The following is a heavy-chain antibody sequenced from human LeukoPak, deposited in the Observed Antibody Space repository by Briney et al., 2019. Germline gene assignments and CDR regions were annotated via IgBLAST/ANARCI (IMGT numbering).Heavy chain of an antibody. Sequence: HAGGSLRLSCVASGFTFRSYWMHWVRQAPGKGLVWVSRINSDGSSTSYADSVKGRFTISSDNAKNTLYLQMNSPRAEDTAVYYCALGGFDYWGQGTLVTVSS. J-gene: IGHJ4*02. CDR3: ALGGFDY. CDR2: INSDGSST. CDR1: GFTFRSYW. V-gene: IGHV3-74*01.